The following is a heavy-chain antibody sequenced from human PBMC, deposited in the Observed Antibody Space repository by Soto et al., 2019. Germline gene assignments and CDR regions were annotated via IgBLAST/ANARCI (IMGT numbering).Heavy chain of an antibody. CDR3: AKDYTDYTYSFDY. CDR2: ISYDGSNK. J-gene: IGHJ4*02. V-gene: IGHV3-30*18. D-gene: IGHD4-4*01. Sequence: QVQLVESGGGVVQPGRSLRLSCAASGFTFSTYGMHWVRQAPGKGLEWVAFISYDGSNKYYADSVKGRFTISRDNSKNTLYLQMNSRRAEDTAVYYCAKDYTDYTYSFDYWGQGTLVTVSS. CDR1: GFTFSTYG.